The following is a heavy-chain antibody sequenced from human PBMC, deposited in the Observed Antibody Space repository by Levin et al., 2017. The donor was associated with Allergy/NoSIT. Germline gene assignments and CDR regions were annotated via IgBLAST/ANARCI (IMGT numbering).Heavy chain of an antibody. D-gene: IGHD2-15*01. Sequence: GESLKISCKASGYTFTSYGISWVRQAPGQGLEWMGWISAYNGNTNYAQKLQGRVTMTTDTSTSTAYMELRSLRSDDTAVYYCARDRCSGGSGYSPVDYWGQGTLVTVSS. V-gene: IGHV1-18*01. J-gene: IGHJ4*02. CDR3: ARDRCSGGSGYSPVDY. CDR1: GYTFTSYG. CDR2: ISAYNGNT.